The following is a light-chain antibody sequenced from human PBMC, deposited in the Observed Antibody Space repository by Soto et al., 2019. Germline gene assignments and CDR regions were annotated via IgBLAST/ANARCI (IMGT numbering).Light chain of an antibody. CDR3: CSYAGSYYV. CDR1: SSDVGSYNL. J-gene: IGLJ1*01. V-gene: IGLV2-23*01. CDR2: EGS. Sequence: QFVLTQPASVSGSPGQSITISCTGTSSDVGSYNLVSWYQQHPGKAPKLMIYEGSKRPSGVSNRFSGSKSGNTASLTISGLQAEDEADYYCCSYAGSYYVFGTGTKVTVL.